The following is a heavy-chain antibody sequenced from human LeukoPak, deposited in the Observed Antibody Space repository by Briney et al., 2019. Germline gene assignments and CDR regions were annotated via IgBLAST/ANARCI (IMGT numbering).Heavy chain of an antibody. CDR3: AREYVVATIFADY. V-gene: IGHV3-11*01. D-gene: IGHD5-12*01. Sequence: GGSLRLSCAASGFTFSDYYMSWIRQAPGKRLEWVSYISSSGSTIYYADSVKGRFTISRDNAKNSLYLQMNSLRAEDTAVYYCAREYVVATIFADYWGQGTLVTVSS. CDR1: GFTFSDYY. CDR2: ISSSGSTI. J-gene: IGHJ4*02.